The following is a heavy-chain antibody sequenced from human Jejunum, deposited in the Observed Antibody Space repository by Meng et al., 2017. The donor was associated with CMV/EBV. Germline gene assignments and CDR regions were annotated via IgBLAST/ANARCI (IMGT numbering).Heavy chain of an antibody. CDR2: IYGDDDK. CDR1: GFSLSTAGVA. CDR3: AQRHLSSSWSY. V-gene: IGHV2-5*02. J-gene: IGHJ4*02. D-gene: IGHD6-13*01. Sequence: CTFSGFSLSTAGVAVGWIRQPPGKALEWLVAIYGDDDKRYSPSLRSRLTITKDTSKNQVVLTMTNMDPVDTATYYCAQRHLSSSWSYWGQGTLVTVSS.